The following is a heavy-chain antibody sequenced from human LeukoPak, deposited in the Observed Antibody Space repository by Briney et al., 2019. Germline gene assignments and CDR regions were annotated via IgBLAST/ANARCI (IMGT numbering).Heavy chain of an antibody. D-gene: IGHD6-13*01. J-gene: IGHJ4*02. Sequence: GSLRLSCAASGFTFSSYSMNWVRQAPGRGLEWVSSISSSSSYIYYADLVKGRFTISRDNAKNSLYLQMNSLRAEDTAVYYCVTAAGLGVYYFDYWGQGTLVTVSS. CDR3: VTAAGLGVYYFDY. CDR1: GFTFSSYS. CDR2: ISSSSSYI. V-gene: IGHV3-21*01.